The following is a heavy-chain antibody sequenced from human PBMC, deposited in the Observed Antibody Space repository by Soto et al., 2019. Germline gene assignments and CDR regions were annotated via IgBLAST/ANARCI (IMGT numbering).Heavy chain of an antibody. D-gene: IGHD6-13*01. CDR1: GGSFSDFY. V-gene: IGHV4-34*01. Sequence: ETLSLTCAVYGGSFSDFYWSWIRQPPGKGLEWIGEINHSGSTNYNPSLKSRVTISVDTSKNQFFLKVSSVTAADTAVYYCARRAPSGYSSSWFRGNAFDIWGQGTMVTVSS. J-gene: IGHJ3*02. CDR3: ARRAPSGYSSSWFRGNAFDI. CDR2: INHSGST.